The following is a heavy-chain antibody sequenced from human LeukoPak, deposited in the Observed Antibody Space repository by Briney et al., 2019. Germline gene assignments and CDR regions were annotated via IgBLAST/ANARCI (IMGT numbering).Heavy chain of an antibody. CDR3: AKGADYGDFLYFDY. Sequence: GGSLRLSCAASGFTFGSYAMSWVRQAPGQGLEGVSTINGGGSTYYADSVRGRFTISRDYSKNTLYLQMNSRRADDTAVYYRAKGADYGDFLYFDYWGQGALVTVSS. CDR1: GFTFGSYA. CDR2: INGGGST. D-gene: IGHD4-17*01. J-gene: IGHJ4*02. V-gene: IGHV3-23*01.